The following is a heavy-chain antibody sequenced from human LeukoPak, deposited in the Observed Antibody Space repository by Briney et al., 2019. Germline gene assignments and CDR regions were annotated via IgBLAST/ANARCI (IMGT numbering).Heavy chain of an antibody. CDR3: ARDERWLQSLDY. V-gene: IGHV4-30-4*08. J-gene: IGHJ4*02. D-gene: IGHD5-24*01. Sequence: SETLSLTCAVSGYSISSGYYWGWIRQPPGKGLEWIGYIYYSGSTYYNPSLKSRVTISVDTSKNQFSLKLSSVTAADTAVYYCARDERWLQSLDYWGQGTLVTVSS. CDR2: IYYSGST. CDR1: GYSISSGYY.